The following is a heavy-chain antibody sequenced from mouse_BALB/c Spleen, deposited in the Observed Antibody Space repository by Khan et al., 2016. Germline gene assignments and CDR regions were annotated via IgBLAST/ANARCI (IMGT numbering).Heavy chain of an antibody. J-gene: IGHJ2*01. D-gene: IGHD2-1*01. CDR2: IYPGSGRT. CDR3: GRYGKGADY. CDR1: GYTFTDYV. Sequence: QVQLQQSGPELVKPGASVKMSCKASGYTFTDYVICWVKQRTGQGFEWIGEIYPGSGRTYYNETLTAKATLTADRSTNTAYMQRSSLTSEDAAIYFCGRYGKGADYWGQGTTLTVSS. V-gene: IGHV1-81*01.